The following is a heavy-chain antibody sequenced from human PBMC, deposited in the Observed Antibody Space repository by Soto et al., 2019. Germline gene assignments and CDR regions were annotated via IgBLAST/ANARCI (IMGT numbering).Heavy chain of an antibody. V-gene: IGHV1-18*01. J-gene: IGHJ3*02. Sequence: QVQLVQSGGEVKKTGASVKVSCKASDYAFSNYGISWVRQAPGQGLEWMGSISAYTGNTNSAQKLQGRVTMTTDTSTSTAYMELTSLRSDDTAVYYCARERNSWAYNRPNIALDICSQGTMVSVSS. CDR2: ISAYTGNT. CDR3: ARERNSWAYNRPNIALDI. D-gene: IGHD1-1*01. CDR1: DYAFSNYG.